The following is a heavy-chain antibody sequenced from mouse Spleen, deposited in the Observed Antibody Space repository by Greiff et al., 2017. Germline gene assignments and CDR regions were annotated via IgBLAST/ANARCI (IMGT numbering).Heavy chain of an antibody. D-gene: IGHD2-4*01. J-gene: IGHJ4*01. CDR2: IYPGDGDT. Sequence: VQLQQSGAELVKPGASVKISCKASGYAFSSYWMNWVKQRPGKGLEWIGQIYPGDGDTNYNGKFKGKATLTADKSSSTAYMQLSSLTSEDSAVYFCARKGAIYYDYDYYAMDYWGQGTSVTVSS. CDR3: ARKGAIYYDYDYYAMDY. V-gene: IGHV1-80*01. CDR1: GYAFSSYW.